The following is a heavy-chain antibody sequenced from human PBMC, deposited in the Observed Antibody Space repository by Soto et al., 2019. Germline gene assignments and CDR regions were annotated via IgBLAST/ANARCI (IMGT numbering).Heavy chain of an antibody. V-gene: IGHV3-53*01. Sequence: PGGSLRLSCAASGFTVSSNYMSWVRQAPGKGLEWVSVIYSGGSTYYADSVKGRFTISRDNSKNTLYLQMNSLRAEDTAVYYCARTTGTERRYYYYYGMDVWGQGTTVTVSS. CDR1: GFTVSSNY. CDR2: IYSGGST. J-gene: IGHJ6*02. D-gene: IGHD1-1*01. CDR3: ARTTGTERRYYYYYGMDV.